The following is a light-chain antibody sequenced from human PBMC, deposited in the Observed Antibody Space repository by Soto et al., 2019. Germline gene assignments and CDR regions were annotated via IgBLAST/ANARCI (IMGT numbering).Light chain of an antibody. CDR3: TSYAGSNIPVV. J-gene: IGLJ2*01. CDR1: SSDVGRYNF. CDR2: EVS. V-gene: IGLV2-8*01. Sequence: QSALTQPPSASGSPGQSVTISCTGTSSDVGRYNFVSWYQQHPGKAPKLMIYEVSKRPSGVPDRFSGSKSGNTASLTVSGLQADDEADYYCTSYAGSNIPVVFGGGTKLTVL.